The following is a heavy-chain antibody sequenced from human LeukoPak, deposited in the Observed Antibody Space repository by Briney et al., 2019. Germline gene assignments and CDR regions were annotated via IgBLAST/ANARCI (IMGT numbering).Heavy chain of an antibody. CDR3: ARQVMDSGYFDL. CDR1: GYTFTGYY. Sequence: ASVKVSCKSSGYTFTGYYIHWVRQAPGQGLEWMGWINPNSGVTNFALRFQGRVAMTRDTSISTAYMDFNSLRSDDTAVYYCARQVMDSGYFDLWGRGTLVTVSS. CDR2: INPNSGVT. V-gene: IGHV1-2*02. J-gene: IGHJ2*01. D-gene: IGHD2-2*03.